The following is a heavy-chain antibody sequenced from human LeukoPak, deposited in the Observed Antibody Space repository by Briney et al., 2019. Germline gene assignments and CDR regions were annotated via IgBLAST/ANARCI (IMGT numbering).Heavy chain of an antibody. V-gene: IGHV3-23*01. D-gene: IGHD3-22*01. CDR2: ISGSGGST. CDR3: AKDISYDPSGYFDS. Sequence: GGSLRLSCAGSGFTFSNYGMNWVRQAPGKGLEWVSGISGSGGSTNHADPVKGRFTISRDNVKKTVYMQMNSLAAEDTAVFYCAKDISYDPSGYFDSWGQGTLVTVSS. CDR1: GFTFSNYG. J-gene: IGHJ4*02.